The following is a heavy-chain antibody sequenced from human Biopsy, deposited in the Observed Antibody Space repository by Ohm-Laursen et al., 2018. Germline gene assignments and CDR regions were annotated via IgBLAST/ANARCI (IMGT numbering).Heavy chain of an antibody. CDR1: GYTFTSYY. Sequence: ASVKVSCKASGYTFTSYYMHWVRQAPGQGLEWMGIINPSGGSTTYAQKFQGRVTMTRDTSTSTVYMEPSSLRSEDTAVYYCARNAWPTLSTMIVVVKGFNWFDPWGQGTLVTVSS. V-gene: IGHV1-46*01. CDR2: INPSGGST. D-gene: IGHD3-22*01. J-gene: IGHJ5*02. CDR3: ARNAWPTLSTMIVVVKGFNWFDP.